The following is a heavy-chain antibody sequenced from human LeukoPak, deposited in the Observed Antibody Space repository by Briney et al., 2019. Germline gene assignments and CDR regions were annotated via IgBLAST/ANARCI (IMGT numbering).Heavy chain of an antibody. Sequence: GGSLRLSCAASGFTFSNYAMSWVRQAPGKGLEWVSAINLGGDTYYADSVKGRFTMSRDNSNKTLYLQTNSLRAGDTAVYYCAKGGDTSSRGRGRYWGQGTLVTVSS. CDR2: INLGGDT. V-gene: IGHV3-23*01. D-gene: IGHD2-21*02. CDR3: AKGGDTSSRGRGRY. J-gene: IGHJ4*02. CDR1: GFTFSNYA.